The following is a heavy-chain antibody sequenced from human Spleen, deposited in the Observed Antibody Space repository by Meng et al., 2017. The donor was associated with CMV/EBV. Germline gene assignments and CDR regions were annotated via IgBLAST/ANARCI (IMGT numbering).Heavy chain of an antibody. D-gene: IGHD2-21*02. CDR1: GFSLSSTGVN. CDR3: ARRGVCGGDCYFDY. Sequence: GFSLSSTGVNVAWLRQPPGKAPEWLAVIYWDDEKRYSPSLRSRLTVTKDTSRNQVVLKMTNMNPLDSATYYCARRGVCGGDCYFDYWGRGLLVTVSS. V-gene: IGHV2-5*02. CDR2: IYWDDEK. J-gene: IGHJ4*02.